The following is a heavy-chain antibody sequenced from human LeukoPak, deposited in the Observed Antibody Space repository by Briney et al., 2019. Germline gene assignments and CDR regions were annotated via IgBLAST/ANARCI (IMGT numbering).Heavy chain of an antibody. CDR1: GGTFSSYA. D-gene: IGHD3-10*01. V-gene: IGHV1-69*06. J-gene: IGHJ3*02. CDR2: IIPIFGTA. CDR3: ASRTEILSSGAQGAFDI. Sequence: ASVKVSCKASGGTFSSYAISWVRQAPGQGLEWMGRIIPIFGTANYAQKFQGRVTITADKSTSTAYMELSSLRSEDTAVYYCASRTEILSSGAQGAFDIWGQGTMVTVSS.